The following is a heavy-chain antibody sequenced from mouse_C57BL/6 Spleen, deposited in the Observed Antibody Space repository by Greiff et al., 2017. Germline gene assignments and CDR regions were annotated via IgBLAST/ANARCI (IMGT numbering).Heavy chain of an antibody. J-gene: IGHJ2*01. Sequence: EVNVVESGGGLVKPGGSLKLSCAASGFTFSSYAMSWVRQTPEKRLEWVATISDGGSYTYYPDNVKGRFTISRDNAKNNLYLQMSHLKSEDTAMYYCARDRLRFDYWGQGTTLTVSS. CDR1: GFTFSSYA. CDR2: ISDGGSYT. CDR3: ARDRLRFDY. V-gene: IGHV5-4*01. D-gene: IGHD1-2*01.